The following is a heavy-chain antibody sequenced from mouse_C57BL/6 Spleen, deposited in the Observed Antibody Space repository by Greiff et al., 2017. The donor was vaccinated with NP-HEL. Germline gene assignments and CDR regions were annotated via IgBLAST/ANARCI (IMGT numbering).Heavy chain of an antibody. D-gene: IGHD1-1*01. V-gene: IGHV5-9-1*02. CDR2: ISSGGDYI. Sequence: EVMLVESGEGLVKPGGSLKLSCAASGFTFSSYAMSWVRQTPEKRLEWVAYISSGGDYIYYADTVKGRFTISRDNARNTLYLQMSSLKSEDTAMYYCTRERSITTVVAPYYAMDYWGQRTSVTVSS. CDR3: TRERSITTVVAPYYAMDY. J-gene: IGHJ4*01. CDR1: GFTFSSYA.